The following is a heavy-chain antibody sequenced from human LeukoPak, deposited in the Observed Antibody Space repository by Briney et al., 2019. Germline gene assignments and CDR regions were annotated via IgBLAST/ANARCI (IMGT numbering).Heavy chain of an antibody. V-gene: IGHV3-30*02. Sequence: GGSLRLSCAASGFTFSSYGMHWVRQAPGKGLEWVAFIRYDGSNKYYADSVKGRFTISRDNSKSTLYLQMNSLRAEDTAVYYCAKDGITGTTGYFDYWGQGTLVTVSS. CDR2: IRYDGSNK. CDR1: GFTFSSYG. D-gene: IGHD1-20*01. J-gene: IGHJ4*02. CDR3: AKDGITGTTGYFDY.